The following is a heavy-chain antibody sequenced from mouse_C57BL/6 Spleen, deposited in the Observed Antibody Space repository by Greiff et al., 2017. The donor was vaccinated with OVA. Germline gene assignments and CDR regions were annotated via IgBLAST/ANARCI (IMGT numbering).Heavy chain of an antibody. V-gene: IGHV1-74*01. CDR1: GYTFTSYW. D-gene: IGHD2-4*01. J-gene: IGHJ3*01. CDR2: IHPSDSDT. CDR3: AIPLYDYDETWFAY. Sequence: QVQLKQPGAELVKPGASVKVSCKASGYTFTSYWMHWVKQRPGQGLEWIGRIHPSDSDTNYNQKFKGKATLTVDKSSSTAYMQLSSLTSEDSAVYYCAIPLYDYDETWFAYWGQGTLVTVSA.